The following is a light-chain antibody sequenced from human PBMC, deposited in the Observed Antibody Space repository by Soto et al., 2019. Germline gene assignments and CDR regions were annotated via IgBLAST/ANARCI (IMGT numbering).Light chain of an antibody. CDR2: KAS. CDR1: QTISSW. V-gene: IGKV1-5*03. Sequence: DIQMTQSPSTLSGSVGDRVTITCRASQTISSWLAWYQQKPGKAPKLLIYKASTLKSGVPSRFSGSGSGTEFTRTISSLQPDVFATYYCQHYNSYSEAFGQGTEVELK. J-gene: IGKJ1*01. CDR3: QHYNSYSEA.